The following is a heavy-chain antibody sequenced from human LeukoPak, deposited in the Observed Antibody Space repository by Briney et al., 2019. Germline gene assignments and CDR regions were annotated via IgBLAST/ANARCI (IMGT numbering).Heavy chain of an antibody. J-gene: IGHJ6*03. CDR2: MNPNSGNT. Sequence: ASVKVSCKASGYTFTSYDINWVRQATGQGLEWMGWMNPNSGNTGYAQKFQGRVTMTRNTSISTAYMELSSLRSEDTAVYYCARVGYSYVFYYYYYMDVWGKGTTVTISS. CDR3: ARVGYSYVFYYYYYMDV. D-gene: IGHD5-18*01. CDR1: GYTFTSYD. V-gene: IGHV1-8*01.